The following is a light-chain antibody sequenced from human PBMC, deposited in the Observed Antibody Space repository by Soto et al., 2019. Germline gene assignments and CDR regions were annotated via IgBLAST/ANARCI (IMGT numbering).Light chain of an antibody. Sequence: QSVLTQPPSVYGAPGQRVTISCTGSSSNIGAGYDVHWYQQLPGTAPKLLIYGNSNRPSGVPDRFSGSKSGTSASLAITGLQAEDEADYYCQSYDSSLRDVVFGGGTKLTVL. CDR2: GNS. CDR3: QSYDSSLRDVV. V-gene: IGLV1-40*01. CDR1: SSNIGAGYD. J-gene: IGLJ2*01.